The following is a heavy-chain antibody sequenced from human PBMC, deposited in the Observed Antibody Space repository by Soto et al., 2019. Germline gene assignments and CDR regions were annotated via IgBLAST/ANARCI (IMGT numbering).Heavy chain of an antibody. CDR2: ISAHNGNT. D-gene: IGHD1-1*01. Sequence: QVHLVQSGAEVKKPGASVKVSCQGSGYAFTTYGITWVRQAPGQGLEWMGWISAHNGNTNYAQKLQGRVTVTRDTSTSADYMELRSLRYDDTAVYDCARGRYGDYWGQGDLVTVSS. V-gene: IGHV1-18*01. CDR3: ARGRYGDY. J-gene: IGHJ4*02. CDR1: GYAFTTYG.